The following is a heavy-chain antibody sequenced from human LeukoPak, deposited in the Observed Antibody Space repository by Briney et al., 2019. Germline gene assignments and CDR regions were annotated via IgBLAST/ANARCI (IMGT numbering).Heavy chain of an antibody. J-gene: IGHJ4*02. CDR3: ARVGMSGWTFDY. D-gene: IGHD6-19*01. CDR1: GFTVSSNY. V-gene: IGHV3-53*01. CDR2: IYSGGST. Sequence: GGSLRLSCAASGFTVSSNYMSWVRQAPGKGLEWVSVIYSGGSTYYADSVKGRFTISRDNAKNSLYLQVNSLRVEDTAVYYCARVGMSGWTFDYWGQGTLVTVSS.